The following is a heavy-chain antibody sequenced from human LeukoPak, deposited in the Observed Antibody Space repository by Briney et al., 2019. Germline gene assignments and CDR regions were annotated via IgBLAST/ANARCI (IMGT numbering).Heavy chain of an antibody. D-gene: IGHD6-19*01. CDR2: INHSGST. CDR1: GGSFSGYY. CDR3: ASSQWPAPNGYYYYGMDV. Sequence: SETLSLTCAVYGGSFSGYYWSWIRQPPGKGLEWIGEINHSGSTNYNPSLKSRVTISVDTSKNHFSLKLSSVTAADTAVYYCASSQWPAPNGYYYYGMDVWGQGTTVTVSS. J-gene: IGHJ6*02. V-gene: IGHV4-34*01.